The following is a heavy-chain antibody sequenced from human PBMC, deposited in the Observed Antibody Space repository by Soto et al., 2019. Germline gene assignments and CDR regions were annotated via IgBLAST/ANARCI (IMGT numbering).Heavy chain of an antibody. V-gene: IGHV3-7*01. J-gene: IGHJ4*02. CDR3: AIDEWWRVDF. CDR1: GFTFSRHY. D-gene: IGHD2-15*01. CDR2: IKPDGSES. Sequence: EVQLAESGGGLVQPGGALRLSCVASGFTFSRHYMTWVRQAPGKGLESVAKIKPDGSESYYVDSVRGRFTFYIDNAKNSLSLQMNSLRDEDKAVYYCAIDEWWRVDFWRQRTLVTVSS.